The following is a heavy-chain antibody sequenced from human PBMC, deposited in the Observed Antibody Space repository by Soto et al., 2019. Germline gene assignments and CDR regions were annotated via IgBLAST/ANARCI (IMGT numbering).Heavy chain of an antibody. V-gene: IGHV3-30*18. J-gene: IGHJ4*02. D-gene: IGHD2-8*01. CDR3: AKEGSRTDIVLMVYAPDY. CDR1: GFTFSSYG. CDR2: ISYDGSNK. Sequence: GGSLRLSCAASGFTFSSYGMHWVRQAPGKGLEWVAVISYDGSNKYYADSVKGRFTISRDNSKNTLYLQMNSLRAEDTAVYYCAKEGSRTDIVLMVYAPDYWGQGTLVTVSS.